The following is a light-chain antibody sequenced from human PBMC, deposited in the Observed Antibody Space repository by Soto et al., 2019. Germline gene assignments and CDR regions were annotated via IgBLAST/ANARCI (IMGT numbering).Light chain of an antibody. J-gene: IGKJ1*01. CDR2: EAS. V-gene: IGKV1-5*03. Sequence: DIQVTQYPSTLSASTGDRVTITCRASQPIGAWLAWYQQKPGKAPKLLIYEASSLERGVPSRFSGSGSGTEFTLTISGLQPDDFATYFCQQYKSFCTLGQGTKVDIK. CDR3: QQYKSFCT. CDR1: QPIGAW.